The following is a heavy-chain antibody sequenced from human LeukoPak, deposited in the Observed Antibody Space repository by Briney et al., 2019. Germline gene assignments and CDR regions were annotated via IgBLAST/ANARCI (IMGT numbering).Heavy chain of an antibody. Sequence: PSETLSLTCTVSGGSISSYYWSWIRQPPGKGLEWIGYIYYSGSTNYNPSLKSRVTISVDTSKNQFSLKLSSVTAADTAVYYCARPITIFGEIIHAFDYWGQGTLATVSS. CDR3: ARPITIFGEIIHAFDY. CDR1: GGSISSYY. CDR2: IYYSGST. D-gene: IGHD3-3*01. J-gene: IGHJ4*02. V-gene: IGHV4-59*01.